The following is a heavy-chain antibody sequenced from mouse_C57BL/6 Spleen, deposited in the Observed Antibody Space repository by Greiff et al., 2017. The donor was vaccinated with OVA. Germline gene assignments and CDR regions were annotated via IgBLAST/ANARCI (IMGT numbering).Heavy chain of an antibody. D-gene: IGHD1-1*01. CDR3: ARITTVGWYFDY. J-gene: IGHJ2*01. V-gene: IGHV3-6*01. Sequence: EESGPGLVKPSQSLSLTCSVTGYSITSGYYWNWIRQFPGNKLEWMGYISYDGSNNYNPSLKNRISITRDTSKNQFFLKLNSVTTEDTATYYCARITTVGWYFDYWGQGTTLTVSS. CDR1: GYSITSGYY. CDR2: ISYDGSN.